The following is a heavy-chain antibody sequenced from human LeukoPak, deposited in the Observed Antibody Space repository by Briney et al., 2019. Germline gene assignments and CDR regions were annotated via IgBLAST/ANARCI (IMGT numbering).Heavy chain of an antibody. J-gene: IGHJ4*02. CDR2: VYYSGST. CDR1: GYSLSSGDY. CDR3: ARNSTVTSPSTGYFDY. V-gene: IGHV4-38-2*01. Sequence: PSETLSLTCAVSGYSLSSGDYWGGIRQPPGKGLEWIGSVYYSGSTHYNPSLKSRVTISVDRSRNQFSLRLSSVTAADTAVYYCARNSTVTSPSTGYFDYWGQGTLATVSS. D-gene: IGHD4-17*01.